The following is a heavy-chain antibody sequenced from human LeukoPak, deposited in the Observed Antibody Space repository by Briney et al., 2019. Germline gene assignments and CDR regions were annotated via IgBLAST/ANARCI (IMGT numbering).Heavy chain of an antibody. CDR2: INPNSGGT. CDR1: GYTVTGYY. CDR3: ARDRGTITMVRVKPVGYYYYMDV. V-gene: IGHV1-2*02. D-gene: IGHD3-10*01. Sequence: ASVKVSCKASGYTVTGYYMHWVRQAPGQGLEWMGWINPNSGGTNYAQKFQGRVTMTRDTSISTAYMELSRLRSDDTAVYYCARDRGTITMVRVKPVGYYYYMDVWGKGTTVTISS. J-gene: IGHJ6*03.